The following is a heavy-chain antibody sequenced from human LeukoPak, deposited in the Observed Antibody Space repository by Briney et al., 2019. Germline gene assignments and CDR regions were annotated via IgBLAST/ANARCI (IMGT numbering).Heavy chain of an antibody. Sequence: GGSLRLSCAASGFTFSNNCMHWVRQAPGKGLVWVSRINNDGSSTTYADSVKGRFTISRNNAKNTLYLQMSSLRDDDTAVYYCARDIYIRRDSWYDVRTFDSWGQGTLVTVSS. CDR3: ARDIYIRRDSWYDVRTFDS. J-gene: IGHJ4*02. V-gene: IGHV3-74*01. D-gene: IGHD3-3*01. CDR2: INNDGSST. CDR1: GFTFSNNC.